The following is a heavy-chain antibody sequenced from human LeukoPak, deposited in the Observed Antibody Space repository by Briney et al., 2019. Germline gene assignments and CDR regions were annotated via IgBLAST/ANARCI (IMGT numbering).Heavy chain of an antibody. CDR2: IYPGDSDT. V-gene: IGHV5-51*01. Sequence: PGASLQISCKGSGYSFTTYWIGWVRQLPGKGLEWMGIIYPGDSDTRYSPSFQGQVTISADKTISTAYLQWSSLKASDTAMYYCARARYCSGGSCYAEYWGQGTLVTVSS. D-gene: IGHD2-15*01. CDR1: GYSFTTYW. CDR3: ARARYCSGGSCYAEY. J-gene: IGHJ4*02.